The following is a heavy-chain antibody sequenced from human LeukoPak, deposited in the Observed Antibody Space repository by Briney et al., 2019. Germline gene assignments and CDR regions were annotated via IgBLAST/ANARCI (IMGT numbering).Heavy chain of an antibody. V-gene: IGHV3-23*01. CDR3: AKGAGNFDWSYHDY. Sequence: GGSLRLSCAVSGFTFSSYSMIWVRQAPGKGLEWVSAISGSGGTTYNADSVKGRFTISRDNSKNTLYLQLNSLRAEDTAVYYCAKGAGNFDWSYHDYWGQGTLVTVSS. J-gene: IGHJ4*03. CDR2: ISGSGGTT. CDR1: GFTFSSYS. D-gene: IGHD3-9*01.